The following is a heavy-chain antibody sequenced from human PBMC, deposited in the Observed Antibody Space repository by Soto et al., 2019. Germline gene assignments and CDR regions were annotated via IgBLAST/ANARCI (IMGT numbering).Heavy chain of an antibody. CDR2: IRSERYGGTA. CDR1: GFTFGDYA. CDR3: TTIPRDRSGYPFDC. J-gene: IGHJ4*02. Sequence: EMQLVESGGGLVKPGRSLRLSCSGSGFTFGDYAMSWFRQTPGKGLECVGFIRSERYGGTADYAASVKGRFIISRDDSKSVAYLQMNSLKSDDTGVYYCTTIPRDRSGYPFDCWGQGTLVTVSS. D-gene: IGHD3-3*01. V-gene: IGHV3-49*05.